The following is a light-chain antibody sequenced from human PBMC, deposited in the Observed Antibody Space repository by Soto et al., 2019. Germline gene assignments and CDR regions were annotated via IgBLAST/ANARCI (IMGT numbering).Light chain of an antibody. V-gene: IGKV3-15*01. CDR3: QQYNKWPPT. J-gene: IGKJ1*01. Sequence: EIVIAQSPTTQSLSPGERATPSWRASQSVSSNLAWFQQKPGQAPRLLIYGASTRDTGISARFSGSGSGTEFTLTISSLQSGDFAVYHCQQYNKWPPTFGQGTKVDIK. CDR2: GAS. CDR1: QSVSSN.